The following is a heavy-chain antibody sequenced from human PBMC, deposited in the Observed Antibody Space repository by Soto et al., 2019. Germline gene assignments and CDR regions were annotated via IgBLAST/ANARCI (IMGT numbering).Heavy chain of an antibody. Sequence: ASVKVSCKASGGTFSSYAISWVRQAPGQGLEWMGGIIPIFGTANYAQKFQGRVTITADESTSTAYMELSSLRSEDTAVYYCARGDYYGSGSYYWFDPWGQGTLVTVSS. D-gene: IGHD3-10*01. J-gene: IGHJ5*02. CDR1: GGTFSSYA. CDR3: ARGDYYGSGSYYWFDP. V-gene: IGHV1-69*01. CDR2: IIPIFGTA.